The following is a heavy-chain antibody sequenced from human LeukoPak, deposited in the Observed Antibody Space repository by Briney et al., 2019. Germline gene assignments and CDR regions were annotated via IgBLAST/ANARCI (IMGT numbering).Heavy chain of an antibody. CDR2: INHSGST. Sequence: PSETLSLTCAVYGGSFSGYYWSWIRQPPGKGLEWIGEINHSGSTNYNPSLKSRVTISVDTSKNQFSRKLSSVTAADTAVYYCARVDSYGGNPRVGAFDIWGQGTMVTVSS. V-gene: IGHV4-34*01. J-gene: IGHJ3*02. CDR1: GGSFSGYY. D-gene: IGHD4-23*01. CDR3: ARVDSYGGNPRVGAFDI.